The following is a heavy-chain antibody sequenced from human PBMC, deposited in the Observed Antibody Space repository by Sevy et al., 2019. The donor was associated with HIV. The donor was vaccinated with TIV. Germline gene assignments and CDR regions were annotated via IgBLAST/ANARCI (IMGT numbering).Heavy chain of an antibody. Sequence: SETLSLTCAVYGGSFSGYYWSWIRQPPGKGLEWIGEINHSGSTNYNPSLKSRVTISVDTSKNRFSLKLSSVTAADTAVYYCARGANVDTAMVDAFDIWGQGTMVTVSS. CDR2: INHSGST. J-gene: IGHJ3*02. CDR1: GGSFSGYY. V-gene: IGHV4-34*01. CDR3: ARGANVDTAMVDAFDI. D-gene: IGHD5-18*01.